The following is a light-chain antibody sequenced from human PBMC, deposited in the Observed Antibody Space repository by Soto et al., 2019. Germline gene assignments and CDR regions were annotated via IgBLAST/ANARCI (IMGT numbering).Light chain of an antibody. CDR3: QQSYSTLLT. V-gene: IGKV1-39*01. CDR1: QSISSY. J-gene: IGKJ4*01. Sequence: DIQMTQSPSSLSASVGDGVTITCRASQSISSYLNWYQQRPGKAPKLLIYAAFSLQSGVPSRFSGSGSGTDFTLTITSLQPEDVATYYCQQSYSTLLTFCGGTKVEIK. CDR2: AAF.